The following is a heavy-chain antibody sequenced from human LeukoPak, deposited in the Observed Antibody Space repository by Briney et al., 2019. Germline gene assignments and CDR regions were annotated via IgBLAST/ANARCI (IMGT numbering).Heavy chain of an antibody. Sequence: PGGSLRLSCSASGFTFSSYWMSWVRQAPGKGLDWVANIEEDGSNKYYVDSVKGRFTISRDNAKNSLYLQMNSLRAEDTAVYYCAREDGVNRYGMDVWGQGTTVTVSS. CDR1: GFTFSSYW. D-gene: IGHD1-14*01. V-gene: IGHV3-7*04. J-gene: IGHJ6*02. CDR2: IEEDGSNK. CDR3: AREDGVNRYGMDV.